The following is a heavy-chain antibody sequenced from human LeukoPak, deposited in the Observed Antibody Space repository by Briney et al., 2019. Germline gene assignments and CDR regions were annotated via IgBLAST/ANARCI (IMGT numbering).Heavy chain of an antibody. J-gene: IGHJ4*02. CDR1: GFTFSSFS. D-gene: IGHD4/OR15-4a*01. CDR3: ARDKDYAFDY. CDR2: ISRSGSTI. V-gene: IGHV3-48*01. Sequence: PGGTLRLSCAASGFTFSSFSMNWFRQAPGKGLQWISYISRSGSTIYYTDSVKGRFTISRDNAKNSVYLQMNSLRVEDTAVYYCARDKDYAFDYWGQGTLVTVSS.